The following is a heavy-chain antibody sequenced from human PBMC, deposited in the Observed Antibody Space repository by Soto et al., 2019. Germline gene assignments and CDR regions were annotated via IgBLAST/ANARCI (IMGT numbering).Heavy chain of an antibody. Sequence: SETLSLTCTVSGGSISSGDYYWSWIRQPPGKGLEWIGYIYYSGSTYYNPSLKSRVTISVDTPKNQFSLKLSSVTAADTAVYYCARDRRYDYVWGSSDLYGMDVWGQGTTVTVSS. CDR3: ARDRRYDYVWGSSDLYGMDV. CDR2: IYYSGST. D-gene: IGHD3-16*01. J-gene: IGHJ6*02. CDR1: GGSISSGDYY. V-gene: IGHV4-30-4*01.